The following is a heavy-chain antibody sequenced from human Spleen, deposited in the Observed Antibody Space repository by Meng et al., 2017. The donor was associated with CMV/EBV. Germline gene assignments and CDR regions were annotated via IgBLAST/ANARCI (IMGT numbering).Heavy chain of an antibody. D-gene: IGHD3-10*01. CDR1: GYSISSGYS. CDR2: IYHSGST. J-gene: IGHJ4*02. Sequence: SETLSLTCTVSGYSISSGYSWGCIRQSPGKGLEWIGSIYHSGSTYYNPSLKSRVSISGDTSKNQFSLRLSSVTAADTAVYYCARGVRSVTDYFDYWGQGTLVTV. V-gene: IGHV4-38-2*02. CDR3: ARGVRSVTDYFDY.